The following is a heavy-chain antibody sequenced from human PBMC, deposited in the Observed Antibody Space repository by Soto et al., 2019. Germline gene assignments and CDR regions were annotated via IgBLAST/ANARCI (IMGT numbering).Heavy chain of an antibody. CDR2: IRSKANSYAT. Sequence: HPGGSLRLSCAASGFTFSGSAMHWVRQASGKGLEWVGRIRSKANSYATAYAASVKGRFTISRDDSKNTAYLQMNSLKTEDTAVYYCTRPARDSYGRGWEYYGMDVWGQGTTVTVSS. CDR3: TRPARDSYGRGWEYYGMDV. V-gene: IGHV3-73*01. J-gene: IGHJ6*02. D-gene: IGHD5-18*01. CDR1: GFTFSGSA.